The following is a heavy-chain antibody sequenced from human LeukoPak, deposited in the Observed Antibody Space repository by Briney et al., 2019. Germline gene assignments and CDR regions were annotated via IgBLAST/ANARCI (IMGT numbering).Heavy chain of an antibody. CDR2: IIPIFGTA. V-gene: IGHV1-69*13. J-gene: IGHJ6*02. D-gene: IGHD5-12*01. CDR3: AGIVATGNYYGMDV. CDR1: GGTFSSYA. Sequence: ASVKVSCKASGGTFSSYAISWVRQAPGQGLEWMGGIIPIFGTANYAQKFQGRVTITADESTSTAYMELSSLRSGDTAVYYCAGIVATGNYYGMDVWGQGTTVTVFS.